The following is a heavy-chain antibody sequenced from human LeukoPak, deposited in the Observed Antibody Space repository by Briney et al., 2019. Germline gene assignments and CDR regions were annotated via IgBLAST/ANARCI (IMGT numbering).Heavy chain of an antibody. Sequence: PGGSLRLSCAASGFTFSGHGMHWVRQAPGKGLEWVAVIWYDGSKKYHADSVKGRFTISRDNSKNALYLQMNSLRAEDTAVYYCARDLLGYSYDAYYFDFWGQGTLVTVSS. D-gene: IGHD5-18*01. J-gene: IGHJ4*02. V-gene: IGHV3-33*01. CDR2: IWYDGSKK. CDR3: ARDLLGYSYDAYYFDF. CDR1: GFTFSGHG.